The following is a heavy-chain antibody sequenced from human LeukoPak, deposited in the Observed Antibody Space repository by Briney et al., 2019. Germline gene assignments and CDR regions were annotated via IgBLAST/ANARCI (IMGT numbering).Heavy chain of an antibody. CDR1: GFSFSDYY. CDR3: ARELYSYFNY. D-gene: IGHD4-11*01. CDR2: ISSSSSYT. Sequence: KTGGSLRLSCAASGFSFSDYYMSWIRQAPGKGLEWVSYISSSSSYTDYADSVKGRFTISRDNAKNSLYLQMNSLRAEDTAVYYCARELYSYFNYWGQGTLVTVSS. V-gene: IGHV3-11*05. J-gene: IGHJ4*02.